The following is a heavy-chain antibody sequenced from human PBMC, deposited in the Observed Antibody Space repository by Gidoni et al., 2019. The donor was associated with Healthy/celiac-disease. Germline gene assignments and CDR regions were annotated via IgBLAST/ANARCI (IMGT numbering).Heavy chain of an antibody. CDR2: INHSGST. Sequence: QVQLQQWGAGLLKPSETLSLTCAVYGGSFSGYYWSWIRQPPGKGLEWIGEINHSGSTNYNPSLKSRVTISVDTSKNQFSLKLSSVTAADTAVYYCARGRRSTSCYHYWGQGTLVTVSS. CDR3: ARGRRSTSCYHY. CDR1: GGSFSGYY. J-gene: IGHJ4*02. V-gene: IGHV4-34*01. D-gene: IGHD2-2*01.